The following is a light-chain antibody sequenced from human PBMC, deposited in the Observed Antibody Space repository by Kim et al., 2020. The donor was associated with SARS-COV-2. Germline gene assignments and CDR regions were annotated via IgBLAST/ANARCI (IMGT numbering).Light chain of an antibody. CDR1: NIGSKS. CDR3: QVWDSSSDHPNGV. CDR2: YDS. J-gene: IGLJ3*02. Sequence: SYELTQPPSVSMAPGKTARITCGGNNIGSKSVHWYQQKPGQAPVLVIYYDSDRPSGIPERFSGSNSGNTATLTISRVEAGDEADYYCQVWDSSSDHPNGVFGGGTKLTVL. V-gene: IGLV3-21*04.